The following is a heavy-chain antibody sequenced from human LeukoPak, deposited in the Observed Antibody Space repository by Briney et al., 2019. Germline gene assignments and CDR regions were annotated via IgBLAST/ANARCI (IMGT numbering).Heavy chain of an antibody. CDR2: ISYDGSNK. CDR3: AKWMFPNDYYYDSSGYAFDY. V-gene: IGHV3-30*18. D-gene: IGHD3-22*01. J-gene: IGHJ4*02. CDR1: GFTFSSYG. Sequence: PGRSLRLSCAASGFTFSSYGMHWVRQAPGKGLEWVAVISYDGSNKYYADSVKGRFTISRDNSKNTLYLQMNSLRAEDTAVYYCAKWMFPNDYYYDSSGYAFDYWGQGTLVTVSS.